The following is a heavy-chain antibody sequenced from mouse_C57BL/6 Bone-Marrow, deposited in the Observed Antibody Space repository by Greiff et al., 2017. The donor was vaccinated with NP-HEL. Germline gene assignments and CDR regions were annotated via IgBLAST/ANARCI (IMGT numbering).Heavy chain of an antibody. Sequence: PGRGLEWIGRIDPNSGGTKYNEKFKSKATLTVDKPSSTAYMQLSSLTSEDSAVYYCARDDYHWYFDVWGTGTTVTVSS. J-gene: IGHJ1*03. V-gene: IGHV1-72*01. D-gene: IGHD2-4*01. CDR3: ARDDYHWYFDV. CDR2: IDPNSGGT.